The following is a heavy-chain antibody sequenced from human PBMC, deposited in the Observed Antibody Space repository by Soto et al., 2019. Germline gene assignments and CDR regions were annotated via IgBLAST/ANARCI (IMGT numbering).Heavy chain of an antibody. CDR1: GFTFSSYW. Sequence: EVQLVESGGGLVQPGGSLRLSCAASGFTFSSYWMHWVRQAPGKGLVWVSRISNDGSSTSYADSVKGLFTISRDNAKNTLYLQMNSLRAEDTAVYYCTRSDYYGSGSYIYYYGMDVWGQGTTVTVSS. D-gene: IGHD3-10*01. J-gene: IGHJ6*02. V-gene: IGHV3-74*01. CDR3: TRSDYYGSGSYIYYYGMDV. CDR2: ISNDGSST.